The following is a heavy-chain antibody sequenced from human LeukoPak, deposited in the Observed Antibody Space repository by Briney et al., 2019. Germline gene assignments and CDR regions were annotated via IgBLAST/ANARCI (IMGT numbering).Heavy chain of an antibody. Sequence: GGSLILSCGASGFTFSSYAMSWVRQAPGKGLEWVSGIGGSGDTTYYADSVRGRSTMSRDNSKSTLYLQMNSLRAEDTAVYYCARQWGTRWFFDLWGRGTLVTVSS. CDR1: GFTFSSYA. D-gene: IGHD1-1*01. CDR3: ARQWGTRWFFDL. CDR2: IGGSGDTT. J-gene: IGHJ2*01. V-gene: IGHV3-23*01.